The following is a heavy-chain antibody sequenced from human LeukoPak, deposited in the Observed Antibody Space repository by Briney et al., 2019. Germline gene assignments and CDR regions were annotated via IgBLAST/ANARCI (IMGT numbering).Heavy chain of an antibody. CDR1: GFTFDDYA. CDR3: AKFYRATRGACDS. V-gene: IGHV3-20*04. Sequence: GGSLRLSCTASGFTFDDYAMNWVRQAPGKGLEWVSGINWIGGSAGYADSVEGRFTISRDNSKNTLYLQMNSLRAEDTAIYYCAKFYRATRGACDSWGQGTLVTVSS. J-gene: IGHJ4*02. CDR2: INWIGGSA. D-gene: IGHD2-21*02.